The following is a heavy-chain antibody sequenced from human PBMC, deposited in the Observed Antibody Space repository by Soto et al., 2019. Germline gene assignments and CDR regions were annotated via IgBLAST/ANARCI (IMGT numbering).Heavy chain of an antibody. CDR1: GFTFSSYG. CDR2: IWYDGSNK. D-gene: IGHD4-17*01. V-gene: IGHV3-33*01. Sequence: GGSLRLSCAASGFTFSSYGMHWVRQAPGKGLEWVAVIWYDGSNKYYADSVKGRFTISRENSKNTLYLQMNSLRAEDTAVYYCARDDYGDYGLEYYYYMDVWGKGTTVTVSS. J-gene: IGHJ6*03. CDR3: ARDDYGDYGLEYYYYMDV.